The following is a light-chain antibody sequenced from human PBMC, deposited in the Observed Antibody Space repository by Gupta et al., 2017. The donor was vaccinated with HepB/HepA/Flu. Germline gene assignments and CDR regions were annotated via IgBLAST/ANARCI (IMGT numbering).Light chain of an antibody. CDR2: LGS. Sequence: DIVITQFPLPLPVTPGEPASPPCRSSQSLLHSKGYNDLDWYLQKPGQSPQLLIYLGSNRGSGVPDRISGSGAGTYFTLEISRVEAEDVGVYYCMQSQKSRPYSFGQGTKLEIK. V-gene: IGKV2-28*01. J-gene: IGKJ2*03. CDR3: MQSQKSRPYS. CDR1: QSLLHSKGYND.